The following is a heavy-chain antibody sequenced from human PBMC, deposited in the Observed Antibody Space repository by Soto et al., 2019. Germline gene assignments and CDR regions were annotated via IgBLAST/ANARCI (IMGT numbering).Heavy chain of an antibody. D-gene: IGHD3-16*01. CDR2: ISVYNGHT. J-gene: IGHJ4*02. CDR1: GYIFSTYV. CDR3: ARAFGGLYYFDY. Sequence: QVHLVQSGAEVKKPGASVKVSCKASGYIFSTYVIIWVRQAPRQGLEWMGWISVYNGHTNYAQNLQDRVTMTTDTSTSTAYLELRSLRSDDSAVYYCARAFGGLYYFDYWGQGTLVTVSS. V-gene: IGHV1-18*01.